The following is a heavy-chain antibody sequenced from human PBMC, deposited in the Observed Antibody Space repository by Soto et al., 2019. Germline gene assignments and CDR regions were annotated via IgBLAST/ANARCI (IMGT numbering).Heavy chain of an antibody. D-gene: IGHD3-22*01. CDR3: ARGLYYYDSSGYIPWQH. J-gene: IGHJ1*01. CDR2: ISSSGSII. CDR1: GFTFSSYS. V-gene: IGHV3-48*01. Sequence: HPGGSLRLSCAASGFTFSSYSMNWVRQAPGKGLEWVSYISSSGSIIYHADSVKGRFTISRDNAKNSLYLQMNSLRAEDTAVYYCARGLYYYDSSGYIPWQHWGPGT.